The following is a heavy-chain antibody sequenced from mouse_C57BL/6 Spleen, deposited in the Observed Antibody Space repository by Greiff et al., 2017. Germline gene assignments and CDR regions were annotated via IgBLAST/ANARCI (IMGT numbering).Heavy chain of an antibody. CDR3: ARSHYYGSSYYFDY. CDR1: GYTFTSYW. D-gene: IGHD1-1*01. J-gene: IGHJ2*01. Sequence: QVQLQQPGAELVRPGSSVKLSCKASGYTFTSYWMHWVKQRPIQGLEWIGNIDPSDSETHYNQKFKDKDTLTVDKSSSTAYMQLSSLTSEDSAVYYCARSHYYGSSYYFDYWGQGTTLTVSS. CDR2: IDPSDSET. V-gene: IGHV1-52*01.